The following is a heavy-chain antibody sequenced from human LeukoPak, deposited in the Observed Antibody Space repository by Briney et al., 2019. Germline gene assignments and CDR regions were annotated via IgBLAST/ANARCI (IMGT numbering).Heavy chain of an antibody. Sequence: GESLKISCKGSGYTFTTFWIGWVRQMPGKGLEWMGIIYPGDSDTRYSPSFQGQVTISADKSISTAHLQWSSLKASDTAMYYCATSGRGQSTHRYYFDYWGQGTLVTVSS. CDR1: GYTFTTFW. CDR3: ATSGRGQSTHRYYFDY. CDR2: IYPGDSDT. D-gene: IGHD3-10*01. J-gene: IGHJ4*02. V-gene: IGHV5-51*01.